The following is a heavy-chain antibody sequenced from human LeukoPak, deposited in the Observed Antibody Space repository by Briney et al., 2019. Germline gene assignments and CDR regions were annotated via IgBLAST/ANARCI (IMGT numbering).Heavy chain of an antibody. CDR1: GGSLSSYY. D-gene: IGHD3-22*01. CDR3: ARSYDSSGYYYVRYAFDI. J-gene: IGHJ3*02. CDR2: IYYSGST. Sequence: SETLSLTCTVSGGSLSSYYWSWIRQPPGKGLEWIGYIYYSGSTNYNPSLKSRVTISVDTSKNQFSLKLSSVTAADTAVYYCARSYDSSGYYYVRYAFDIWGQGTMVTVSS. V-gene: IGHV4-59*01.